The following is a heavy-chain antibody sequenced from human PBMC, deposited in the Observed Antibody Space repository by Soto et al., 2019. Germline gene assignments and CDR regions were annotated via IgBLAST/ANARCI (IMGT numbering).Heavy chain of an antibody. Sequence: GGSLRLSCAASGFTFSSYAMTWVRQAPGKGLEWVSAITGSGVSTYHADSVKGRFTISRDNSANTLYWQMNGLSAEDTAVYYCAKDAKTTSGWFLDSWGQGTLVTVSS. V-gene: IGHV3-23*01. J-gene: IGHJ4*02. CDR2: ITGSGVST. CDR3: AKDAKTTSGWFLDS. D-gene: IGHD6-19*01. CDR1: GFTFSSYA.